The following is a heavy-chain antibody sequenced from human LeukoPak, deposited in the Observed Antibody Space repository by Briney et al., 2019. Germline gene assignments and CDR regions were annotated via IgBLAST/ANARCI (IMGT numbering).Heavy chain of an antibody. CDR1: GLTFSSYG. Sequence: GRSLRLSCAASGLTFSSYGMHWVRQAPGKGLEWVAVIWYDGSNKYHADSVKGRFTISRDNSKNTLYLQMNSLRAEDTAAYYCATNFITSSGTDYWGQGTLVTVSS. V-gene: IGHV3-33*01. CDR2: IWYDGSNK. CDR3: ATNFITSSGTDY. D-gene: IGHD1-26*01. J-gene: IGHJ4*02.